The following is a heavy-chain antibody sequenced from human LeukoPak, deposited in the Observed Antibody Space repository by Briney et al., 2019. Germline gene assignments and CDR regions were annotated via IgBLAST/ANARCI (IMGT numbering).Heavy chain of an antibody. CDR2: ISSSSSYI. CDR3: ARADWDTAMDY. CDR1: GFTFSSYE. V-gene: IGHV3-21*01. J-gene: IGHJ4*02. D-gene: IGHD5-18*01. Sequence: PGGSLRLSCAASGFTFSSYEMNWVRQAPGKGLEWVSSISSSSSYIYYADSVKGRFTISRDNAKNSLYLQMNSLRAEDTAVYYCARADWDTAMDYWGQGTLVTVSS.